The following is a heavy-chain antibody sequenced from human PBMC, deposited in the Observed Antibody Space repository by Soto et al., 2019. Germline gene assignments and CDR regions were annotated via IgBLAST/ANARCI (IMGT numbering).Heavy chain of an antibody. Sequence: SETLSLTCSVSGGSISSSSYYWGWIRQPPGKGLEWIGSIYYSGTTYYDPSLKSRVTISVDTSKNQFSLKLSSVTAADTAVYYCARQGGFCTSTNCFLYYYFYMDAWGKGTTVTVS. J-gene: IGHJ6*03. D-gene: IGHD2-2*01. V-gene: IGHV4-39*01. CDR1: GGSISSSSYY. CDR2: IYYSGTT. CDR3: ARQGGFCTSTNCFLYYYFYMDA.